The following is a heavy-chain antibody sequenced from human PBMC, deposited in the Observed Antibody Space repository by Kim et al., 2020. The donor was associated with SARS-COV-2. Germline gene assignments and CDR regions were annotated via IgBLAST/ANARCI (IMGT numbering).Heavy chain of an antibody. Sequence: GGSLRLSCVASGFTFSSYWMNWVRQAPGKGLEWVANMKQDGSEKYYVDSVKGRFTISRDNAKNSLYLQMNSLRAEDTAVYYCGRGMDVWGQGTTVTVSS. J-gene: IGHJ6*02. CDR2: MKQDGSEK. V-gene: IGHV3-7*03. CDR3: GRGMDV. CDR1: GFTFSSYW.